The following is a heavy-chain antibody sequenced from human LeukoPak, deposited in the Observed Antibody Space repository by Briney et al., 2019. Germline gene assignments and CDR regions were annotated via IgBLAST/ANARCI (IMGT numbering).Heavy chain of an antibody. V-gene: IGHV1-69*01. CDR2: IIPMSGTA. D-gene: IGHD3-3*01. J-gene: IGHJ4*02. CDR1: GGTFNNFA. CDR3: ASPVKYYDTWSGYPPFDY. Sequence: GSSVKVSCKASGGTFNNFAISWVRQAPGQGLEWVGGIIPMSGTANYAQKFQGRVTTTADESTSTAYMELSSLRSEDTAIYYCASPVKYYDTWSGYPPFDYWGQGTLVTVSS.